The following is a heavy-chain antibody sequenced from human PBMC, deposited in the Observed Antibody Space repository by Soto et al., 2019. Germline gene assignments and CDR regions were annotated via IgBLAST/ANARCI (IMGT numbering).Heavy chain of an antibody. CDR1: GITFSHYS. CDR2: ITGSGANT. CDR3: AKLSGLDALDL. V-gene: IGHV3-23*01. J-gene: IGHJ3*01. D-gene: IGHD1-1*01. Sequence: EVELLESGGGLVQPGGSLRLSCAASGITFSHYSMSCVRQAPRKGLEWVSTITGSGANTYYADSVKGRFTISRDISKNTVILLMDSLRAEDTAIYYCAKLSGLDALDLWGQGTKVTVSS.